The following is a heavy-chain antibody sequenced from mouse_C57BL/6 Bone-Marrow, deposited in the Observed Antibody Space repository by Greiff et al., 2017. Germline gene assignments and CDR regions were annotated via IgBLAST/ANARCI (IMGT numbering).Heavy chain of an antibody. CDR3: ARNLRDFDY. CDR2: IYPGDGDT. V-gene: IGHV1-82*01. J-gene: IGHJ2*01. Sequence: VQLQQSGPELVKPGASVKISCKASGYAFSSSWMNWVKQRPGKGLEWIGRIYPGDGDTNYNGKFKGKATLTADKSSSTAYMQLSSLTSEDSAVYFCARNLRDFDYWGQGTTLTVSS. CDR1: GYAFSSSW.